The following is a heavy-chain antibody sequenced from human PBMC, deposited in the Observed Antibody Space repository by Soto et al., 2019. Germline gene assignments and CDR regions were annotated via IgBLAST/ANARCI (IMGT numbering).Heavy chain of an antibody. J-gene: IGHJ3*02. V-gene: IGHV3-66*01. CDR2: IYSGGIT. CDR3: ARARLPHDAFDI. CDR1: GFTVSSNY. Sequence: EVQLVESGGGLVQPGGSLRLSCAASGFTVSSNYMSWVRQAPGKGLEWVSVIYSGGITYYADTVKGRFTISRDNSKTTLYLQMNSLRAEDTAVYYCARARLPHDAFDIWGQGTMVTVSS.